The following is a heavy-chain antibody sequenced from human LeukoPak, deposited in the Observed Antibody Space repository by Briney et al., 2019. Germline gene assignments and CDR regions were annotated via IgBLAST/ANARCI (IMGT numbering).Heavy chain of an antibody. Sequence: SETLSLTCTVSGDSISDDYYTWMRQPAGKGLEWIGRIHSGGTTNYNPSLMSRVTLSIDKSKKHISLRLTSVTAADTALYYCARDGYVIPAAATGFDYWGQGTLVTVSS. D-gene: IGHD6-13*01. CDR2: IHSGGTT. V-gene: IGHV4-4*07. CDR3: ARDGYVIPAAATGFDY. J-gene: IGHJ4*02. CDR1: GDSISDDY.